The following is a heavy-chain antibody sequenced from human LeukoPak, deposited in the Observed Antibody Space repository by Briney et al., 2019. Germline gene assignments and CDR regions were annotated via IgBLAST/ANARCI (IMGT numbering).Heavy chain of an antibody. CDR1: GYTFTGYY. D-gene: IGHD3-16*02. CDR2: INPNSGGT. J-gene: IGHJ4*02. V-gene: IGHV1-2*02. CDR3: ARGGIGITFGGVIVD. Sequence: EASVKVSCKASGYTFTGYYMHWVRQAPGQGLEWMGWINPNSGGTNYAQKFQGRVTMTRDTSISTAYMELSRLRSDDTAVYYCARGGIGITFGGVIVDWGQGTLVTVSS.